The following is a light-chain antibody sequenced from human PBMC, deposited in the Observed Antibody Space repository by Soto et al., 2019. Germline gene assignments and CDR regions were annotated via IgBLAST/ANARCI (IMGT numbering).Light chain of an antibody. V-gene: IGKV3-15*01. CDR3: LQYHNLWA. J-gene: IGKJ1*01. CDR2: RAS. Sequence: IVMTQSPATLSVSPRESATLSCRASQNIYYNVAWYQHRPGQAPRLLIYRASTRATGVPARFSGSGSGTEFTLTISSLQSEDFTVYSCLQYHNLWAFGQGTKVEI. CDR1: QNIYYN.